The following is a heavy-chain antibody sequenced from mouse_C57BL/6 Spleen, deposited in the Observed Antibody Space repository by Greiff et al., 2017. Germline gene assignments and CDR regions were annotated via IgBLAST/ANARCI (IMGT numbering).Heavy chain of an antibody. D-gene: IGHD4-1*01. Sequence: QVQLQQPGAELVRPGTSVKLSCKASGYTFTSYWMHWVKQRPGQGLEWIGVIDPSDSYTNYNQKFKGKATLTVDTSTSTADMQLSSLTAEDSAVXCCARPLTRNGAPFAYWGQGTLVTVSA. CDR1: GYTFTSYW. V-gene: IGHV1-59*01. J-gene: IGHJ3*01. CDR3: ARPLTRNGAPFAY. CDR2: IDPSDSYT.